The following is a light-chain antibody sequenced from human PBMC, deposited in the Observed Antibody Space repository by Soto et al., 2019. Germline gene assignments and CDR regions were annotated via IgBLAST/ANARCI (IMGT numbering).Light chain of an antibody. CDR2: VKSDGSH. V-gene: IGLV4-69*01. CDR1: SGHSTYA. Sequence: QLVLTQSPSASASLGASVKLTCTLSSGHSTYAIAWHQQQPEKGPRYLMKVKSDGSHNKGDGIPDRFSGSSSGAERYLTISSLQSEDEADYYCQTWGTGIRLFGGGTKVTVL. J-gene: IGLJ2*01. CDR3: QTWGTGIRL.